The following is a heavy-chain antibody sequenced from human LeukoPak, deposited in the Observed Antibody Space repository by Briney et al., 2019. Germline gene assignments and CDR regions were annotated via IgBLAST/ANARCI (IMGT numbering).Heavy chain of an antibody. D-gene: IGHD6-19*01. CDR1: GYFISSGYY. CDR3: ARGRLARSPYFDY. V-gene: IGHV4-38-2*02. Sequence: SETLSLTCTVSGYFISSGYYWGWIRQPPGKGLQWIGSIHHSGSTYYNPSLKSRVTISVDTSKNHFSLKLSSVTAADTAVYYCARGRLARSPYFDYWGQGTLVTVSS. CDR2: IHHSGST. J-gene: IGHJ4*02.